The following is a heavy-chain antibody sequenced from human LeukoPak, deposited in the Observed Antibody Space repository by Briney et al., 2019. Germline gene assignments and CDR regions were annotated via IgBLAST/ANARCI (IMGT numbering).Heavy chain of an antibody. Sequence: GGSLRLSCAASGFTFSSYEMNWVRQAPGKGLEWVSYISSSGSTIYYAGSVKGRFTISRDNAKNSLYLQMNSLRAEDTAVYYCAKGSSSSWTNFDYWGQGTLATVSS. D-gene: IGHD6-13*01. CDR1: GFTFSSYE. CDR2: ISSSGSTI. J-gene: IGHJ4*02. CDR3: AKGSSSSWTNFDY. V-gene: IGHV3-48*03.